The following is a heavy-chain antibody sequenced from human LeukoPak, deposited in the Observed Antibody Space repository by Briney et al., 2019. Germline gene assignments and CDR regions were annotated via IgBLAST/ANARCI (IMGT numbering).Heavy chain of an antibody. CDR1: GFTFSSYS. J-gene: IGHJ4*02. D-gene: IGHD3-10*01. CDR3: ARGGVDHYGSGTYYLMYYFDH. V-gene: IGHV3-21*01. CDR2: ISSSSSYI. Sequence: PGGSLRLSCAASGFTFSSYSMNWVRQAPGKGLEWVSSISSSSSYIYYADSVKGRFTISRDNAKNSLYLQMNSLRAEDTAVYFCARGGVDHYGSGTYYLMYYFDHWGQGALVTVSS.